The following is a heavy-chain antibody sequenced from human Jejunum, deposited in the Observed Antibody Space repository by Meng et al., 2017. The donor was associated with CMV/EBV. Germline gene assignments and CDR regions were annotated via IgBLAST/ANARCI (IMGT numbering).Heavy chain of an antibody. Sequence: CVRQAPGKGLDWVAVIMFDGSNEYYADSVNGRFTISRDNSKNTFYLQMNSLRSEDTAVYYCARDVDSYDVTGSRYYFYYSGMNVWGQGTTVTVSS. V-gene: IGHV3-30*03. J-gene: IGHJ6*02. CDR3: ARDVDSYDVTGSRYYFYYSGMNV. CDR2: IMFDGSNE. D-gene: IGHD3-22*01.